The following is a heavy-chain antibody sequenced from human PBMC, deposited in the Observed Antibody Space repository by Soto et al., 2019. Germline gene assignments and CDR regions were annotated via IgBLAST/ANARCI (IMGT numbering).Heavy chain of an antibody. Sequence: EVHLLESGGRVVQAGEFLRLSCVPSGISFSGYTMSWVRQAPGRGLEWVASIYGNGGGTFYADSVKGRFTISRDNSKKFLFLDISAPRAEDTAVYYCAKDRVPDGRWNFDYWGQGTLVTVSS. J-gene: IGHJ4*02. CDR1: GISFSGYT. V-gene: IGHV3-23*01. D-gene: IGHD2-2*01. CDR3: AKDRVPDGRWNFDY. CDR2: IYGNGGGT.